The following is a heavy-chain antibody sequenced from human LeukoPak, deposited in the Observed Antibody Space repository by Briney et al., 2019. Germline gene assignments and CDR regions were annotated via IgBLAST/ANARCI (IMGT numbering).Heavy chain of an antibody. V-gene: IGHV1-69*13. J-gene: IGHJ4*02. CDR3: ARFVRPPAASAQWLLSPHFDY. CDR2: IIPIFHTA. D-gene: IGHD3-22*01. Sequence: ASVKVSCKASGGTFSNYGISWVRQAPGQGLEWMGGIIPIFHTANYAQKFQGRVTITADESTNTAHMELRSLRSEDTAVYYCARFVRPPAASAQWLLSPHFDYWGQGTLVTVSS. CDR1: GGTFSNYG.